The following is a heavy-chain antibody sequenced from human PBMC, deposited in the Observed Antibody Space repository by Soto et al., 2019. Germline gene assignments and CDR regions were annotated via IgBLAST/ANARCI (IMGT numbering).Heavy chain of an antibody. V-gene: IGHV1-2*04. CDR3: ARGSDSSGYYYVDAFDI. CDR1: GYTFTGYY. Sequence: GASVKVSCKASGYTFTGYYMHWVRQAPGQGLEWMGWINPNSGGTNYAQKFQDWVTMTRDTSISTAYMELSRLRSDDTAVYYCARGSDSSGYYYVDAFDIWGQGTMVTVS. J-gene: IGHJ3*02. D-gene: IGHD3-22*01. CDR2: INPNSGGT.